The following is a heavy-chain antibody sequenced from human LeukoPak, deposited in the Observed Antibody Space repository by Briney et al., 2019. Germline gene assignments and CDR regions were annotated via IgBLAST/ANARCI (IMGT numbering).Heavy chain of an antibody. V-gene: IGHV6-1*01. CDR2: TYYRSKWYK. Sequence: SQTLSLTCAISGDSVSSNSVTWNWTRQSPSRGLEWLGRTYYRSKWYKYYAVSVKGRITINPDTSKNQFSLQLNSVTPEDTAVYYCARGPSYFQHWGQGTLVTVSS. CDR3: ARGPSYFQH. CDR1: GDSVSSNSVT. J-gene: IGHJ1*01.